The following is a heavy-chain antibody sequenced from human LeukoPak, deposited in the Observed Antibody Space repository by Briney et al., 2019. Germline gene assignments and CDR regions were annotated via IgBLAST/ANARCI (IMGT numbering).Heavy chain of an antibody. CDR3: ARDKSSGWYSPFMY. CDR2: IYTSGST. Sequence: PSETLSLTCTVSGGSISSGSYYWSWIRQPAGKGLEWIGRIYTSGSTNYNPSLKSRVTISVDTSKNQFSLKLSSVTAADTAVYYCARDKSSGWYSPFMYWGQGTLVTVSS. CDR1: GGSISSGSYY. J-gene: IGHJ4*02. V-gene: IGHV4-61*02. D-gene: IGHD6-19*01.